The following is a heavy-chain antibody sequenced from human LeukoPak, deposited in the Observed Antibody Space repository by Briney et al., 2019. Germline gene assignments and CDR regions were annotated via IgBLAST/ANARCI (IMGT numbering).Heavy chain of an antibody. V-gene: IGHV4-30-4*08. D-gene: IGHD5-24*01. J-gene: IGHJ5*01. Sequence: SQTLSLTCTVSGGSISSGDYYWSWIRQPPGKGLEWIGYIYYSGSTYYNPSLKSRVTISVDTSKNQFSLKLSSVTAADTAGYYCARGSRDDYSLRFQWFDPWGQGTLVTVSS. CDR2: IYYSGST. CDR1: GGSISSGDYY. CDR3: ARGSRDDYSLRFQWFDP.